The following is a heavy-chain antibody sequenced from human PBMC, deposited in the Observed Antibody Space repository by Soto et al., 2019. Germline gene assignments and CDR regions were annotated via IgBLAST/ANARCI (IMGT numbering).Heavy chain of an antibody. V-gene: IGHV4-39*01. D-gene: IGHD6-6*01. CDR2: VYYSGNA. CDR1: GGSVNSISFY. Sequence: SETLSLTCNVSGGSVNSISFYWGWIRRPPGKWLEWIGNVYYSGNAYYNPSLNSRVTISVDTSKNQFSLRLRSVTAADTAIYYCGRQSEYSSSSAPYYGMDVWGQGTTVTVYS. J-gene: IGHJ6*02. CDR3: GRQSEYSSSSAPYYGMDV.